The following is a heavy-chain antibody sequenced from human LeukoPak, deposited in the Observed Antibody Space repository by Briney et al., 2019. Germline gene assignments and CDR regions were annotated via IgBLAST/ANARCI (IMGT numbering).Heavy chain of an antibody. Sequence: PGGSLRLSCAASGFTFSSYAMSWVRQAPGKGLEWVSAISGSGGSTYYADSVKGRFTISRDNSKNTLYLQMNSLRAEDTAVYYCAKFLPTHIVVANYYFDYWGQGILVTVSS. CDR1: GFTFSSYA. CDR3: AKFLPTHIVVANYYFDY. D-gene: IGHD2-21*01. V-gene: IGHV3-23*01. CDR2: ISGSGGST. J-gene: IGHJ4*02.